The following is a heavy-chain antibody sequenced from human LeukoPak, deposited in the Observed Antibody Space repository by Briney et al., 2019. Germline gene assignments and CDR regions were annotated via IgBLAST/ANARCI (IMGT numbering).Heavy chain of an antibody. V-gene: IGHV1-46*01. D-gene: IGHD4-17*01. CDR1: GYTFTSYY. CDR3: ARERSEEYGDYAYFDY. J-gene: IGHJ4*02. Sequence: ASVKVSCKASGYTFTSYYMHWVRQAPGQGLEWMGIINPSGGSTSYAQKFQGRVTMTRDTSTSTVYMELSSLRSEDTAVYYCARERSEEYGDYAYFDYWGQGTLVTVSS. CDR2: INPSGGST.